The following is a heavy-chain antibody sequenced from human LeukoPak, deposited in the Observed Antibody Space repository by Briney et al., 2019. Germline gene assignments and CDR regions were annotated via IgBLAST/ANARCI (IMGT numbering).Heavy chain of an antibody. CDR3: GKSDCSAGHCYLIDY. D-gene: IGHD2-15*01. V-gene: IGHV3-43*02. Sequence: GGSLRLSCAASGFTFDDYAMHWVRQPPGKGLELVSLVSGDGTSTSYVPSVKGRFTISRDNSKNSLSLQMNSLRSEDTALYYCGKSDCSAGHCYLIDYWGQGTLVTVSS. CDR1: GFTFDDYA. CDR2: VSGDGTST. J-gene: IGHJ4*02.